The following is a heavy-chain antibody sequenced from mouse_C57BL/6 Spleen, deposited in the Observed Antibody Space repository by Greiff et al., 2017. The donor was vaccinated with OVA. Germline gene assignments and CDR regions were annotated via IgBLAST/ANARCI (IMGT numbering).Heavy chain of an antibody. CDR2: INPNNGGT. Sequence: VQLQQSGPELVKPGASVKISCKASGYTFTDYYMNWVKQSHGKSLAWIGDINPNNGGTSYNQKFKGKATLTVDKSSSTAYMELRSLTSEDSAVYYCARDGSSSAWFAYWGQGTLVTVSA. CDR3: ARDGSSSAWFAY. CDR1: GYTFTDYY. D-gene: IGHD1-1*01. V-gene: IGHV1-26*01. J-gene: IGHJ3*01.